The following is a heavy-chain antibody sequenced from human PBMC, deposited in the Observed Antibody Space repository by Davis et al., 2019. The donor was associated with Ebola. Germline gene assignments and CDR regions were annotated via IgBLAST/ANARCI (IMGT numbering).Heavy chain of an antibody. J-gene: IGHJ4*02. CDR2: IYYSGST. Sequence: SETLSLTCAVYGGSFSGYYWSWIRQPPGKGLEWIGSIYYSGSTNYNPSLKSRVTISVDMSKNQFSLKLSSVTAADTAVYYCAREETYSGTYYIDYWGQGTLVTVSS. CDR1: GGSFSGYY. D-gene: IGHD1-26*01. CDR3: AREETYSGTYYIDY. V-gene: IGHV4-34*11.